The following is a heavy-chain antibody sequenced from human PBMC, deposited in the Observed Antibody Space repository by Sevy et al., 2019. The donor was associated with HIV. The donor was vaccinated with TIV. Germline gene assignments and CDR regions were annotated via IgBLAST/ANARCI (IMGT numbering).Heavy chain of an antibody. CDR2: ISGSSNYI. CDR1: SFTFTTFA. D-gene: IGHD3-16*01. V-gene: IGHV3-21*06. CDR3: ARTGLAWGAFDI. J-gene: IGHJ3*02. Sequence: GGSLRLSCTTSSFTFTTFAMNWVRQSPGKGLEWVSYISGSSNYIYYADSVKGRFTISRDNAKNSLYLQMTSLRGEDTGVYYWARTGLAWGAFDIWGRGKMVTGSS.